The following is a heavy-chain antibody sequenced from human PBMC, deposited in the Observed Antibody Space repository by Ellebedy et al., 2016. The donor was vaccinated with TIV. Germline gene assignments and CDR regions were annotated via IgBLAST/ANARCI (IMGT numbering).Heavy chain of an antibody. CDR3: AKDLPMTTVTNDAFDI. CDR2: ISGSGGST. Sequence: GGSLRLSXAASGFTFSSYAMSWVRQAPGKGLEWVSAISGSGGSTYYADSVKGRFTISRDNSKNTLYLQMNSLRAEDTAVYYCAKDLPMTTVTNDAFDIWGQGTMVTVSS. CDR1: GFTFSSYA. D-gene: IGHD4-17*01. V-gene: IGHV3-23*01. J-gene: IGHJ3*02.